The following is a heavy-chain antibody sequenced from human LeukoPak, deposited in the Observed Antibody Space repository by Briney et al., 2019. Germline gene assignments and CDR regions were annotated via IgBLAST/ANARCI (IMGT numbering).Heavy chain of an antibody. Sequence: GSLRLSCAASGFTFSSYAMSWVRQAPGKGLEWVSAISGSGGSTYYADSVKGRFTISRDNSKNTLYLQVNSLRAEDTAVYYCAKAVLGYYYYFMDVWGKGTTVTVSS. CDR2: ISGSGGST. CDR3: AKAVLGYYYYFMDV. D-gene: IGHD3-16*01. V-gene: IGHV3-23*01. CDR1: GFTFSSYA. J-gene: IGHJ6*03.